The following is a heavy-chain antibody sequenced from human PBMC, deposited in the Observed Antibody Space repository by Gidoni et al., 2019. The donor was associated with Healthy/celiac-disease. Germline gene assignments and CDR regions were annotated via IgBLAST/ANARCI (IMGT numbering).Heavy chain of an antibody. Sequence: EVQLVESGGGVEQPGRSLRLAGAASGFTFDDYAMHWVRQAPGKGLGWVSGLRWNSGSLGYADSVKGRFTISRDHAKNSLYLQMHSLRAEDTALYYCAAIAARGIGYWGQGTLVTVSS. CDR2: LRWNSGSL. CDR3: AAIAARGIGY. CDR1: GFTFDDYA. V-gene: IGHV3-9*01. D-gene: IGHD6-6*01. J-gene: IGHJ4*02.